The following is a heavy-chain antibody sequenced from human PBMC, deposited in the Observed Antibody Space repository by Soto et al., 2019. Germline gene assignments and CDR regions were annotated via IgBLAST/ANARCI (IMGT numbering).Heavy chain of an antibody. CDR3: ARGSLYCSGGSCYDFDY. CDR1: GGSFSGYY. V-gene: IGHV4-34*01. CDR2: INHSGST. D-gene: IGHD2-15*01. J-gene: IGHJ4*02. Sequence: QVQLQQWGAGLLKPSETLSLTYAVYGGSFSGYYWSWIRQPPGKGLEWIGEINHSGSTNYNPSLKSRVTISVDTSKNQFSLKLSSVTAADTAVYYCARGSLYCSGGSCYDFDYWGQGTLVTVSS.